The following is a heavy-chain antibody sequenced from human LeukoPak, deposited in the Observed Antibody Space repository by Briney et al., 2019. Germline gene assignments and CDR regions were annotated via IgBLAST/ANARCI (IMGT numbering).Heavy chain of an antibody. CDR3: ARDRGSSSWYYLDY. J-gene: IGHJ4*02. CDR1: GFTFSSYA. Sequence: GGSLRLSCAASGFTFSSYAMHWVRQAPGKGLGWVAVISYDGSNKYYADSVKGRFTISRDNSKNTLYLQMNSLRAEDTAVYYCARDRGSSSWYYLDYWGQGTLVTVSS. D-gene: IGHD6-13*01. V-gene: IGHV3-30*04. CDR2: ISYDGSNK.